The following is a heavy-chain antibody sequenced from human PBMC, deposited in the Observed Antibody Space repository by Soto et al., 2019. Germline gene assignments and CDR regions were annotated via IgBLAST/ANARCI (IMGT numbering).Heavy chain of an antibody. Sequence: SVKVSCKASGGTFSSYAISWVRQAPGQGLEWMGGIIPIFGTANYAQKFQGRVTITADESTSTAYMELSSLRFEETSFFYCAGGATLRRYYYYGMDVWGQGTTVTVSS. D-gene: IGHD4-17*01. V-gene: IGHV1-69*13. J-gene: IGHJ6*02. CDR1: GGTFSSYA. CDR2: IIPIFGTA. CDR3: AGGATLRRYYYYGMDV.